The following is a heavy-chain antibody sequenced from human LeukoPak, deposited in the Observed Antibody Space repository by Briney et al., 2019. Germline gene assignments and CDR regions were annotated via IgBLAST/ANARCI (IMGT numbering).Heavy chain of an antibody. D-gene: IGHD3-22*01. CDR3: ARVNYYDSSSFYYGYFDY. CDR2: IRSKAYGAAT. Sequence: GGSLRVSCSASGFSLGVYAMRWVRQAPGKGPEWVGFIRSKAYGAATNYAASVQGRFTISRDDSRSVVHLQMDSLRTEDTAMYFCARVNYYDSSSFYYGYFDYWGQGALVTVSS. V-gene: IGHV3-49*04. J-gene: IGHJ4*02. CDR1: GFSLGVYA.